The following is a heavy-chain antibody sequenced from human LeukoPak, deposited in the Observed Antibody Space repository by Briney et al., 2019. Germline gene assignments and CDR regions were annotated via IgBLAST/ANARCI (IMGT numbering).Heavy chain of an antibody. D-gene: IGHD6-19*01. CDR1: GGSFSGYY. V-gene: IGHV4-34*01. CDR3: ARGRRAVADPSYWYFDL. Sequence: PSETLSLTCAVYGGSFSGYYWSWIRQPPGKGLEWIGEISHSGSTNYNPSLKSRVTISVDTSKNQFSLKLSSVTAADTAVYYCARGRRAVADPSYWYFDLWGRGTLVTVSS. CDR2: ISHSGST. J-gene: IGHJ2*01.